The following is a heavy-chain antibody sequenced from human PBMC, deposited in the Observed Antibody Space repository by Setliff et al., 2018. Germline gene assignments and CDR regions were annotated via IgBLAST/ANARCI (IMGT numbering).Heavy chain of an antibody. J-gene: IGHJ3*02. CDR3: AGDPPYSGYAFHI. CDR1: GFTFGTYT. V-gene: IGHV3-21*01. D-gene: IGHD5-12*01. Sequence: GGSLRLSCVGSGFTFGTYTMNWIRQAPGKGLEWVSSISGSGRYIYEADSVKGRFTISRDNSRNTVYLQMNSLRAEDTAVYYCAGDPPYSGYAFHIWGQGTMVTVSS. CDR2: ISGSGRYI.